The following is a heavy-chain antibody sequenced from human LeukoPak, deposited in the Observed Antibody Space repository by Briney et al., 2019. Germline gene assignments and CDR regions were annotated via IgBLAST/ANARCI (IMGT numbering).Heavy chain of an antibody. D-gene: IGHD3-3*01. CDR2: INPNSGGT. CDR3: ARDRDYDFWSGYVYYFDY. V-gene: IGHV1-2*02. CDR1: GYTFTDYY. Sequence: ASVKVSCKASGYTFTDYYMHWVRQAPGQGLEWMGWINPNSGGTNYAQKFQGRVTMTRDTSISTAYMELSRLRSDDTAVYYCARDRDYDFWSGYVYYFDYWGQGTLVTVSS. J-gene: IGHJ4*02.